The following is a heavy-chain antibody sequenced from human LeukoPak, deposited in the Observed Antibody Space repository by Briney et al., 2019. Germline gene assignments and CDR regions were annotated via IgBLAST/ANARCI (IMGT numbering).Heavy chain of an antibody. V-gene: IGHV4-39*01. J-gene: IGHJ3*02. Sequence: SETLSLTCTVSGGSISSSSYYWGWIRQPPGKGLEWIGSIYYSGSTYYNPSLKSRVTISVDTSKNQFSLKLSSVTAADTAVYYCASSPHRYDFWSGTMGASDIWGQGTMVTVSS. D-gene: IGHD3-3*01. CDR1: GGSISSSSYY. CDR3: ASSPHRYDFWSGTMGASDI. CDR2: IYYSGST.